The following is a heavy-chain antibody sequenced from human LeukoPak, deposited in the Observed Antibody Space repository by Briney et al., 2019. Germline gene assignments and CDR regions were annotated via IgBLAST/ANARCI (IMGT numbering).Heavy chain of an antibody. D-gene: IGHD5-24*01. J-gene: IGHJ5*02. CDR1: GFTFSSYG. CDR2: ISYDGSNK. Sequence: PGRSLRLSCAASGFTFSSYGMHWVRQAPGKGLEWVAVISYDGSNKYYADSVKGRFTISRDNSKNTLYLQMNSLRAEDTAVYYCARSAVEMATIAWFDPWGQGTLVTVSS. CDR3: ARSAVEMATIAWFDP. V-gene: IGHV3-30*03.